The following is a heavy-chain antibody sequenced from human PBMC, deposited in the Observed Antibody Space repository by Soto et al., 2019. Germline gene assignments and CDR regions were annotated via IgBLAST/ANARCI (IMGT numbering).Heavy chain of an antibody. J-gene: IGHJ4*02. V-gene: IGHV2-70*11. CDR3: ARGRVVYDFWSGYYFFDY. D-gene: IGHD3-3*01. CDR2: IDWDDDK. CDR1: GFSLSTSGMC. Sequence: SGPTREPTQTLTLTGTFSGFSLSTSGMCVSWIRQPPGKALEWLARIDWDDDKYYSTSLKTRLTISKDTSKNQVVLTMTNMDPVDTATYYCARGRVVYDFWSGYYFFDYWGQGTLVTVSS.